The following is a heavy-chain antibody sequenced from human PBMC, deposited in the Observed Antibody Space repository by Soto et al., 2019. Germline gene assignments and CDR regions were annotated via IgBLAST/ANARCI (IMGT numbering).Heavy chain of an antibody. CDR3: AKSLIGSYAADYYYGMDV. J-gene: IGHJ6*02. CDR1: GFTFSSYG. D-gene: IGHD1-26*01. V-gene: IGHV3-30*18. Sequence: QVQLVESGGGVIQPGRSLRLSCAASGFTFSSYGMHWVRQAPGKGLEWVAVISYDGSNKYYADSVKGRFTLSRDNSKNTLYLQMNSLRAEDTAVYYCAKSLIGSYAADYYYGMDVWGQGTTVTVSS. CDR2: ISYDGSNK.